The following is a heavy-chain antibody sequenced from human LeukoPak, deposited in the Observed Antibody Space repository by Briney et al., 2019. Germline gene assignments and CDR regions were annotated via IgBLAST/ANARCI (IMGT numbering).Heavy chain of an antibody. CDR1: GGSFSGYY. V-gene: IGHV4-34*01. J-gene: IGHJ4*02. CDR3: ARRIMITFGGVIVPQGGYFDY. CDR2: INHSGST. Sequence: PSETLSLTCAVYGGSFSGYYWSWIRQPPGKGLEWIGEINHSGSTNYNPSLKSRVTISVDTSKNQFSLKLSSVTAADTAVYYCARRIMITFGGVIVPQGGYFDYWGQGTLVTVSS. D-gene: IGHD3-16*02.